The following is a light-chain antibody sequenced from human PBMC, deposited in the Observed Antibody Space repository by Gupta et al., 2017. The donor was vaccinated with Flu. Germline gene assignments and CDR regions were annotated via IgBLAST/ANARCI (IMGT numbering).Light chain of an antibody. CDR3: QQGNIYPPYI. Sequence: DIQMTQSPSSVSASVGDRVTITCRASQGISTWLAWYQQKPGKAPKLLIYAASSLQSGVPSRFSGSGYGTDFTLIISSRQPEDSATYYCQQGNIYPPYIFGQGTKMEIK. CDR1: QGISTW. CDR2: AAS. J-gene: IGKJ2*01. V-gene: IGKV1-12*01.